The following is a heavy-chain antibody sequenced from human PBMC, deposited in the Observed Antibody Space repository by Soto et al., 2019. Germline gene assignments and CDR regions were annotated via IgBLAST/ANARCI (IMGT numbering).Heavy chain of an antibody. CDR2: IFHSGTT. J-gene: IGHJ4*01. D-gene: IGHD3-10*01. V-gene: IGHV4-4*02. CDR1: GASVSVNYW. CDR3: ARGGGYRFEY. Sequence: QLQLQESGPGLVKPSGTLSLTCAVSGASVSVNYWWTWVRQPPGKGLEWIGEIFHSGTTNYNSSLKNRVTISTDKSNNQFSLNLNSVTAADTAVYYCARGGGYRFEYWGHGALVTVSS.